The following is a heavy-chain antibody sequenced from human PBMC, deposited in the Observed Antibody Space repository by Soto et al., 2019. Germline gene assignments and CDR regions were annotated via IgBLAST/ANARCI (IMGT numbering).Heavy chain of an antibody. CDR2: MNPNSGNT. CDR3: AREERITGGLDM. V-gene: IGHV1-8*01. J-gene: IGHJ3*02. D-gene: IGHD2-8*02. Sequence: SVTVSCQASGYTFTNYDLNWVRQATGHGLEWMGWMNPNSGNTGYAQKFQGRVTMTRNTSISTAYMELSSLRSEDTAVYYCAREERITGGLDMWGQGTRVTVSS. CDR1: GYTFTNYD.